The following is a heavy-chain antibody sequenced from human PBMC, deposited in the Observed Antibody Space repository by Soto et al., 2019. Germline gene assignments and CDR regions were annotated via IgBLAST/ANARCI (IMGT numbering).Heavy chain of an antibody. CDR1: GGSISSGDYY. J-gene: IGHJ3*01. CDR2: IYYSGST. CDR3: VRGDPGACSSTSCSDAFDL. V-gene: IGHV4-30-4*01. Sequence: QVQLQESGPGLVKPSQTLSLTCTVSGGSISSGDYYWNWIRQPPGTGLEWIGSIYYSGSTYYSPPVKVRDTISVGTAKNQYSLKLSSVTAADTAVYYCVRGDPGACSSTSCSDAFDLWGRGTMVAVSS. D-gene: IGHD2-2*01.